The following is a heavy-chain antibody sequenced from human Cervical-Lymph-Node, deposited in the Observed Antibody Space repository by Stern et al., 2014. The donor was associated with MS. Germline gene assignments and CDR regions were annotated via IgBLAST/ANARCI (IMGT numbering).Heavy chain of an antibody. J-gene: IGHJ6*02. Sequence: VQLLQSGAEVKKPGSSVKVSCKASGGTFSTYAINWVRQAPGQGLEWMGGVIPIFGTANYAQKFQGRVTITADESTSTAYVELSSLRFEDTAIYYCATIGAAHNSGVGMDVWGQGTTVTVSS. CDR1: GGTFSTYA. CDR3: ATIGAAHNSGVGMDV. D-gene: IGHD1-1*01. CDR2: VIPIFGTA. V-gene: IGHV1-69*01.